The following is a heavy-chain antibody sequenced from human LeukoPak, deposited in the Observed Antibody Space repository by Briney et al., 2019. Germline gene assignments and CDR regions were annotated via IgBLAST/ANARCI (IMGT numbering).Heavy chain of an antibody. J-gene: IGHJ5*02. CDR1: GYTFTSYD. Sequence: ASVKVSCKASGYTFTSYDINWVRQATGQGLEWMGWMNPNSGNTGYARKFQGRVTMTRNTSISTAYMELSCLRSEDTAVYYCARAVAVAGTRRGLDPWGQGTLVTVSS. D-gene: IGHD6-19*01. CDR3: ARAVAVAGTRRGLDP. CDR2: MNPNSGNT. V-gene: IGHV1-8*01.